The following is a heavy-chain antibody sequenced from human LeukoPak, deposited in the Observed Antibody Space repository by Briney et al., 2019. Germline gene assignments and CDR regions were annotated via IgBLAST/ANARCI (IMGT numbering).Heavy chain of an antibody. J-gene: IGHJ4*02. CDR1: GFTFSSYW. D-gene: IGHD6-19*01. V-gene: IGHV3-23*01. Sequence: GGSLRLSCAASGFTFSSYWMSWVRQAPGKGLEWVSAISGSGGSTYYADSVKGRFTISRDNSKNTLYLQMSSLRAEDTAAYYCAKSGGGSSGWYASWGQGTLVTVSS. CDR2: ISGSGGST. CDR3: AKSGGGSSGWYAS.